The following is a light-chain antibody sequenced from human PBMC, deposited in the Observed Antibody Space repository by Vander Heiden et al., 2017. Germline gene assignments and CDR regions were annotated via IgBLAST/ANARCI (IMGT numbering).Light chain of an antibody. CDR1: SSDVGNSNY. J-gene: IGLJ3*02. Sequence: QSALTQPRSESGSPGQSVTISCTGTSSDVGNSNYVPWYQQHPGKAPKLMIYDVTKRPSGVPDRFSGSKSGNTASLTISGLQAEDEADYYCCSYAGSPWVFGGGTKLTVL. CDR2: DVT. CDR3: CSYAGSPWV. V-gene: IGLV2-11*01.